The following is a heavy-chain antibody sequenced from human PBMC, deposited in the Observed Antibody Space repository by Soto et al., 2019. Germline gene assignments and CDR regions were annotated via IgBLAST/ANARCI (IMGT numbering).Heavy chain of an antibody. J-gene: IGHJ6*03. D-gene: IGHD6-13*01. V-gene: IGHV3-66*01. CDR3: ARIAAAGIYYYYYYMDV. CDR1: GFTVSSNY. Sequence: GGSLRLSCAASGFTVSSNYMSWVRQAPGKGLEWVSVIYSGGSTYYADSVKGRFTISRDNSKNTLYLQMNSLRAEDTAVYYCARIAAAGIYYYYYYMDVWGKGTTVTVSS. CDR2: IYSGGST.